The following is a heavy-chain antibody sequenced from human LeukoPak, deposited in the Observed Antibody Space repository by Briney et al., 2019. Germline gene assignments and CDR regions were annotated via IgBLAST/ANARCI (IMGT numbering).Heavy chain of an antibody. CDR3: ARSYCSGGSCYSFLGN. CDR2: IYHSGST. Sequence: SETLSLTCTVSGGSISSYYWSWIRQPPGKGLEWIGYIYHSGSTNYNPSLKSRVTISVDTSKNQFSLKLSSVTAADTAVYYCARSYCSGGSCYSFLGNWGQGTLVTVSS. V-gene: IGHV4-59*01. CDR1: GGSISSYY. J-gene: IGHJ4*02. D-gene: IGHD2-15*01.